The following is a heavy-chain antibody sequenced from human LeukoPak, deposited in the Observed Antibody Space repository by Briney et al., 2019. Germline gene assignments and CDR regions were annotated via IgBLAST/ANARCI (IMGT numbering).Heavy chain of an antibody. J-gene: IGHJ4*02. CDR1: GGSISSGGYY. CDR2: IFHSGST. D-gene: IGHD4-11*01. Sequence: PSQTLSLTCTVSGGSISSGGYYWSWIRQPPGKGLEWIGYIFHSGSTYYNPSLKSRVTISVDRSKNQFSLKLSSVSAADTAVYYCASQSGTVTTGYWGQGTLVTVSS. CDR3: ASQSGTVTTGY. V-gene: IGHV4-30-2*01.